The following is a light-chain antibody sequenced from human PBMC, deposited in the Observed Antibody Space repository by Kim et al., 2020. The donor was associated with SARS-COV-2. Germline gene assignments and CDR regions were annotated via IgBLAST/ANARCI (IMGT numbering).Light chain of an antibody. CDR3: QQRTDWPPGSS. Sequence: SPGERATTSCRSHQSPGRYLAWYQQQPGQAPRLLIYDAATRAAGIPAKFSGSGSGTDFTLTITSLEPDDFAIYYCQQRTDWPPGSSFGQGTKLEIK. CDR1: QSPGRY. V-gene: IGKV3-11*01. CDR2: DAA. J-gene: IGKJ2*04.